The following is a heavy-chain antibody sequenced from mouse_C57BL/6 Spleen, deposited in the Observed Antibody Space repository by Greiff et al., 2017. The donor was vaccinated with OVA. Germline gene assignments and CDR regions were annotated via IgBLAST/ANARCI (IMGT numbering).Heavy chain of an antibody. CDR1: GYAFTNYL. D-gene: IGHD3-2*02. CDR3: ARSSDSSDAMDY. V-gene: IGHV1-54*01. CDR2: INPGSGGT. J-gene: IGHJ4*01. Sequence: VQLQQSGAELVRPGTSVKVSCKASGYAFTNYLIEWVKQRPGQGLEWIGVINPGSGGTNYNEKFKGKATLTADKSSSTAYMQLSSLTSEDSAVYYCARSSDSSDAMDYWGQGTSVTVSS.